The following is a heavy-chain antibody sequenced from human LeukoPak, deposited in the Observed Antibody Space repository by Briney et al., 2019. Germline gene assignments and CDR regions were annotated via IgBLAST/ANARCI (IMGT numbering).Heavy chain of an antibody. J-gene: IGHJ5*02. CDR1: GGSISSGSYY. D-gene: IGHD3-22*01. Sequence: SETLSLTCTVSGGSISSGSYYWSWIRQPAGKGLEWIGRIYTSGSTNYNPSLKSRVTISVDTSKNQFSLKLSSVTAADTAVYYCARWGAYYDSSNWFDPWGQGTLVTVSS. V-gene: IGHV4-61*02. CDR2: IYTSGST. CDR3: ARWGAYYDSSNWFDP.